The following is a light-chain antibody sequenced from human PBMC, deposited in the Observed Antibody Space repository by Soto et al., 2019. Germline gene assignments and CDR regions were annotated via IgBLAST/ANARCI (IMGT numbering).Light chain of an antibody. V-gene: IGLV2-14*01. CDR1: NSDVGGYNY. Sequence: QSALTQPASVSGSPGQSITNSCTGTNSDVGGYNYVSWYQQHPGKAPKFMIYDVSSRPSGVSDRFSGSKSGNTASLTISGLQAEDEADYYCSSYTTSNTRQIVFGTGTKLTVL. CDR2: DVS. J-gene: IGLJ1*01. CDR3: SSYTTSNTRQIV.